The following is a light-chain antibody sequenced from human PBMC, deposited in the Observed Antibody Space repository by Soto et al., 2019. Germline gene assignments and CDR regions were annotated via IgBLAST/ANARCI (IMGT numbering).Light chain of an antibody. CDR1: QSFSNN. CDR2: HAS. V-gene: IGKV3-15*01. J-gene: IGKJ1*01. CDR3: QQYSDWPPSGT. Sequence: EVILRNSPVTLSRAGGECSSRCCTSCQSFSNNLAGHQQKPGQAHRLLISHASTRATGVPARFSGSGSGTEFTLTISGLQSEEFAVYYCQQYSDWPPSGTLGQGTKV.